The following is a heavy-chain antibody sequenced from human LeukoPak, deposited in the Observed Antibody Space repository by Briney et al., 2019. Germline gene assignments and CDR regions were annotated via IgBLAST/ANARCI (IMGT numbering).Heavy chain of an antibody. CDR3: AKDVAAAGDY. J-gene: IGHJ4*02. CDR2: IRGSGGST. V-gene: IGHV3-23*01. D-gene: IGHD6-13*01. Sequence: PGGSLRLSCAASGFTFTSYAMSWVRQAPGRGLEWVSSIRGSGGSTYYADSVKGRFTISRDNSKNTLYLQMNSLRAEDTAVYYCAKDVAAAGDYWGQGTLVTVSS. CDR1: GFTFTSYA.